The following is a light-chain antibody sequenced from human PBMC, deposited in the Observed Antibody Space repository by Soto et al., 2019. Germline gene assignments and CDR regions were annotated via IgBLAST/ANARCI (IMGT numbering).Light chain of an antibody. CDR3: QQNDNTPLT. Sequence: EIPMTQSPATLSVSLGERVTLSFRASQSISSNLDWYQQKPGQAPRLLIYAASSRETGVPKRFSGSGSGTDFTLTISSLEPEDFAIYYCQQNDNTPLTFGQGTKVDI. J-gene: IGKJ1*01. CDR1: QSISSN. CDR2: AAS. V-gene: IGKV3D-15*01.